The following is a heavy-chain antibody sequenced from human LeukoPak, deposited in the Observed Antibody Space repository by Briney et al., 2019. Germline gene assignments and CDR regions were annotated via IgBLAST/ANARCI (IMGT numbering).Heavy chain of an antibody. D-gene: IGHD3-22*01. CDR2: IIPIFGTA. CDR3: ARSVATVIVVPYPQPFDY. V-gene: IGHV1-69*01. CDR1: GGTFSSYA. J-gene: IGHJ4*02. Sequence: SVKVSCKASGGTFSSYAISWVRQAPGQGLEWMGGIIPIFGTANYAQKFQGRITITADESTSTAYMEPSSLRSEDTAVYYCARSVATVIVVPYPQPFDYWGQGTLVTVSS.